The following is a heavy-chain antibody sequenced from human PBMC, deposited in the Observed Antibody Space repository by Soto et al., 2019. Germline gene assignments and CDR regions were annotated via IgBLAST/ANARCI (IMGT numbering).Heavy chain of an antibody. CDR2: IYHSGRA. J-gene: IGHJ3*02. V-gene: IGHV4-4*02. CDR3: ARVPGVVVSADDAFDI. D-gene: IGHD2-21*02. Sequence: QVQLQESGPGLVKPSGTLSLTCAVSGGSVSSSNWWSWVRQSPGKGLEWMGEIYHSGRANYNPSLKSRATISLDKSKNQFSLRLTSVTAADTAVYYCARVPGVVVSADDAFDIWGPGTRVIVSS. CDR1: GGSVSSSNW.